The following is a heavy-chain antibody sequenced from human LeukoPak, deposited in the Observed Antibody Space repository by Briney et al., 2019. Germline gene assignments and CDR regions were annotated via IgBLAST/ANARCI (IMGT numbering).Heavy chain of an antibody. Sequence: SETLSLTCAVYGGPFSAYYWSWIRQPPGKGLDWIGDINHSGSTNYHPSLQSRVTIAVDTSKNQFSLKLSSVTAADTALYYCARVREGIAARPSLDYWGQGTLVTVSS. J-gene: IGHJ4*02. CDR1: GGPFSAYY. D-gene: IGHD6-6*01. CDR3: ARVREGIAARPSLDY. V-gene: IGHV4-34*01. CDR2: INHSGST.